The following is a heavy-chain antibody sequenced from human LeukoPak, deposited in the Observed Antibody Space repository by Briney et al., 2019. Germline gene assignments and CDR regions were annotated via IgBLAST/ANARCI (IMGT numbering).Heavy chain of an antibody. D-gene: IGHD6-19*01. CDR3: ARSLGSGWCAPPDH. Sequence: GRSLRLSCAASGFTLSNYWMHWVRQAPGKGPVWVSRINGDGSITNYADSVKGRFTVSRDNAKNTLYLQMNSLRVDDTAIYYCARSLGSGWCAPPDHWGQGALVIVSS. CDR2: INGDGSIT. V-gene: IGHV3-74*01. CDR1: GFTLSNYW. J-gene: IGHJ5*02.